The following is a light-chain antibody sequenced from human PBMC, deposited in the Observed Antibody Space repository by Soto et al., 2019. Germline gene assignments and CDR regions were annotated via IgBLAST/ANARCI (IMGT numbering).Light chain of an antibody. CDR1: QSVSSY. V-gene: IGKV3-11*01. Sequence: EIALTQSAATLSLSTGERATLSCRASQSVSSYLAWYQQKPGQAPRLLIYDASNRATGIPARFSGSGAGTDFTLPIRSLEPEDFAVYYCHQRSNWPLTFGGGTKVYIK. J-gene: IGKJ4*01. CDR2: DAS. CDR3: HQRSNWPLT.